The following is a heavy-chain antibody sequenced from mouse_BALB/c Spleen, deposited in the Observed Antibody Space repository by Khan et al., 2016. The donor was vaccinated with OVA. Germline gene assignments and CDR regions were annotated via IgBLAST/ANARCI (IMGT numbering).Heavy chain of an antibody. CDR3: VRGYYGDPFAY. CDR2: ISDGGIYT. J-gene: IGHJ3*01. D-gene: IGHD2-13*01. CDR1: GFTFSDYY. Sequence: EVGLVESGGGLVKPGGSLKLSCAASGFTFSDYYMYWVRQTPEKRLEWVATISDGGIYTYYPDSVKGRFTISRDDAKNNLYLQMSSLKSEDTAMFYCVRGYYGDPFAYWGQGTLVTVSA. V-gene: IGHV5-4*02.